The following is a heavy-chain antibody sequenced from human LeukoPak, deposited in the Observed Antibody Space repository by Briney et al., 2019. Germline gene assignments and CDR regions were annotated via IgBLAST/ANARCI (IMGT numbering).Heavy chain of an antibody. V-gene: IGHV1-18*01. Sequence: ASVKVSCKASGYTFTSYGISWVRQAPGQGLEWMGWISAYNGNTNYAQKLQGRVTMTTDTSTSTAYKELRSLRSDDTAVYYCAREPPYYDFWSGQYYFDYWGQGTLVTVSS. CDR3: AREPPYYDFWSGQYYFDY. J-gene: IGHJ4*02. CDR1: GYTFTSYG. D-gene: IGHD3-3*01. CDR2: ISAYNGNT.